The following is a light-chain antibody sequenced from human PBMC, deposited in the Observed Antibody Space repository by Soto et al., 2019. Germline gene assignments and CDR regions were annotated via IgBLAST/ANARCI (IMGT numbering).Light chain of an antibody. CDR3: LQHKSYPWT. Sequence: AIRMTQSPSSFSSSTGARVTITGRASQGISSYLAWYQQKPGKAPKLLIYAASTLQSGVPSRFSGSGSGTEFTLTISSLQPEDFATYYCLQHKSYPWTFGQGTKVDIK. CDR2: AAS. J-gene: IGKJ1*01. V-gene: IGKV1-8*01. CDR1: QGISSY.